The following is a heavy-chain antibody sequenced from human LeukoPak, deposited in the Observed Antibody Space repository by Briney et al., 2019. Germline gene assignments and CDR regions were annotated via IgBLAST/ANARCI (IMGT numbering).Heavy chain of an antibody. CDR3: AHRPGDGSLAFDP. J-gene: IGHJ5*02. CDR2: IYWDDDR. D-gene: IGHD7-27*01. Sequence: SGPTLVEPTQTLTLTCPFSGFSLSTSDVAVGWIRQPPGKALEWLALIYWDDDRRYTPSLKNRLTITKDTSKNEVVLTLTNVDPVDTATYYCAHRPGDGSLAFDPWGQGTLVTVSS. V-gene: IGHV2-5*02. CDR1: GFSLSTSDVA.